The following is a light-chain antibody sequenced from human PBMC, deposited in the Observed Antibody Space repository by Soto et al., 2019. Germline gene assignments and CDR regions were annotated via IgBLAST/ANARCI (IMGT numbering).Light chain of an antibody. CDR2: EVN. CDR1: SSDVGDRNY. Sequence: QSALTQPASVSGSPGQSITTSCTGTSSDVGDRNYVSWYQQHPNKAPKLIIYEVNNRPSGISNRFSGSKSGNTASLTISGLQPEDEADYHCSSYTTIGTWVFGGGTKLTVL. V-gene: IGLV2-14*03. J-gene: IGLJ3*02. CDR3: SSYTTIGTWV.